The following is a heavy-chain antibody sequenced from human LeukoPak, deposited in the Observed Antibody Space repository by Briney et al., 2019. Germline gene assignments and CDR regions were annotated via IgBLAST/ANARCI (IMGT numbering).Heavy chain of an antibody. Sequence: ASVKVSCKASGYTFTSYGISWVRQAPGQGLEGMGWISAYNGNTNYAQKLQGRVTMTTDTSTSTAYMELRSLRSDDTAVYYCARDRPYSSGWYGRSGFDPWGQGTLVTVSS. CDR2: ISAYNGNT. D-gene: IGHD6-19*01. CDR1: GYTFTSYG. CDR3: ARDRPYSSGWYGRSGFDP. V-gene: IGHV1-18*01. J-gene: IGHJ5*02.